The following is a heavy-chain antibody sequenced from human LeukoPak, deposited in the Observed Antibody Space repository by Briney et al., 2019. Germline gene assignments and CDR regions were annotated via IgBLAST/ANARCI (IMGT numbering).Heavy chain of an antibody. D-gene: IGHD3-3*01. CDR2: INPNNGDT. J-gene: IGHJ4*02. Sequence: ASVKVSCKASGYNFPGYDIHWVRQAPGQGFEWMGWINPNNGDTNYAQKFQGRVTMTRDTSVSTAFMELSTLKSDDAAVYYCARGIPSFSLLGMVIYWVQGTLLTVSS. CDR3: ARGIPSFSLLGMVIY. CDR1: GYNFPGYD. V-gene: IGHV1-2*02.